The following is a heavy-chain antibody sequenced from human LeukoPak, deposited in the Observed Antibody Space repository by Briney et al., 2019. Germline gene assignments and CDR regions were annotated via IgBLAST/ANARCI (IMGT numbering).Heavy chain of an antibody. J-gene: IGHJ4*02. D-gene: IGHD4-17*01. Sequence: GSLRLSCAASGFTFSSYSMNWVRQAPGKGLEWVSSISSSGSYIYYADPVKGRFTISRDNAKISLDLQMNSLRADDTAVYYCARDYYGDYVFDYWGQGALVTVSS. V-gene: IGHV3-21*01. CDR1: GFTFSSYS. CDR2: ISSSGSYI. CDR3: ARDYYGDYVFDY.